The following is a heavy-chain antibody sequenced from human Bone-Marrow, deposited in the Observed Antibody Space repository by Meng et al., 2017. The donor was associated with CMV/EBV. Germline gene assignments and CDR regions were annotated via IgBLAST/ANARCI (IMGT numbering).Heavy chain of an antibody. Sequence: ASVKVSCKASGYTFTSYGISWVRQAPGQGLEWMGWISAYNGNTNYAQKLQGRVTMTTDTSTSTAYMELRSLRSDDTAVYYCARDGRDRLGLVLVPAAPLAYGMDVWGQGTTVTVSS. J-gene: IGHJ6*02. CDR1: GYTFTSYG. CDR2: ISAYNGNT. V-gene: IGHV1-18*01. CDR3: ARDGRDRLGLVLVPAAPLAYGMDV. D-gene: IGHD2-2*01.